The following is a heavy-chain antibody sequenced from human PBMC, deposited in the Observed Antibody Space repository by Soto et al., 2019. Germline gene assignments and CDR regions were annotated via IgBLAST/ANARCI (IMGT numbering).Heavy chain of an antibody. Sequence: GGSLRLPCAPSGFSFGNHGMTWVRQAPGRPLECVSTINANAIDTHYADSFKGRFTISRDNSKSTLDLQMNSLRAEDTAIYYCVSWVSAHFDFWGPGTMVTVSS. V-gene: IGHV3-23*01. J-gene: IGHJ4*02. CDR3: VSWVSAHFDF. D-gene: IGHD2-8*01. CDR1: GFSFGNHG. CDR2: INANAIDT.